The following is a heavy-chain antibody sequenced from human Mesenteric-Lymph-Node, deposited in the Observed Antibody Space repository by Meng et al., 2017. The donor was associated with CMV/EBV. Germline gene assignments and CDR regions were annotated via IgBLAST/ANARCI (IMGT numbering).Heavy chain of an antibody. V-gene: IGHV3-33*01. D-gene: IGHD3-22*01. CDR2: IWYDGSNK. J-gene: IGHJ4*02. CDR1: GFTFSSYG. Sequence: SGFTFSSYGIHWVRQAPGKGLEWVAVIWYDGSNKYYADSVKGRFTISRDNSKNTLYLQMNSLRAEDTAVYYCARDWYYYDSSGYYHYWGQGTLVTVSS. CDR3: ARDWYYYDSSGYYHY.